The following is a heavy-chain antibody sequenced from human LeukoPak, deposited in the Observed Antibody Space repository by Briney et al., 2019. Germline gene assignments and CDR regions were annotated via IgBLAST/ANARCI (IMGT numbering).Heavy chain of an antibody. V-gene: IGHV4-59*01. CDR1: GGSISRYY. D-gene: IGHD3-10*01. Sequence: SETLSLTCTVSGGSISRYYWSWIRPPPGKGLEWMGYIYSSATYNPSLKGRVTISVDTSTNKLSLKLRSVTAADTAMYYCERVAYGSGTYYLDHWGQGTLVTVSS. CDR2: IYSSA. CDR3: ERVAYGSGTYYLDH. J-gene: IGHJ4*02.